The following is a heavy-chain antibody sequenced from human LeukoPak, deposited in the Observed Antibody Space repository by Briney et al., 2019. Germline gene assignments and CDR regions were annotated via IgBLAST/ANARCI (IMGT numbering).Heavy chain of an antibody. CDR2: ISGSGGST. V-gene: IGHV3-23*01. D-gene: IGHD5-18*01. Sequence: GGSLRLSCAASGFTFSSYAMSWARQAPGKGLEWVSAISGSGGSTYYADSVKGRFTISRDNSKNTLYLQMNSLRAEDTAVYYCAKEEGYSYGQYYYYGMDVWGQGTTVTVSS. J-gene: IGHJ6*02. CDR3: AKEEGYSYGQYYYYGMDV. CDR1: GFTFSSYA.